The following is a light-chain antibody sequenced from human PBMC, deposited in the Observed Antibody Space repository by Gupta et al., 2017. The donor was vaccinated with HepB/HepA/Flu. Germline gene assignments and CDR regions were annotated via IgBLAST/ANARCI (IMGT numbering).Light chain of an antibody. Sequence: EIVLTQSPGTLPLSPGDRASLSCRASQSINNYLAWYQQKPGQAPRLLIYDAFKRATGVPDRFSGSGSGTDFTLTISSLEPEDFAIYYCQQCSERPCNFGQGTMLDIK. CDR1: QSINNY. V-gene: IGKV3-11*01. CDR2: DAF. J-gene: IGKJ2*02. CDR3: QQCSERPCN.